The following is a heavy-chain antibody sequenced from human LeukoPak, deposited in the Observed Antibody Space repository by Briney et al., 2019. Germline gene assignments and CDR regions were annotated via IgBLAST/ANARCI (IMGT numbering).Heavy chain of an antibody. J-gene: IGHJ1*01. CDR2: LNQWGNDK. CDR3: SRDLGTGRPHDV. Sequence: GGSLRLSCVASGFTFNNYWMTWVRQAPGKGLEWVANLNQWGNDKYYADSVRGRFTISRDNARDALYLQMNSLRTEDTGLYYCSRDLGTGRPHDVWGLGTLVTVSS. V-gene: IGHV3-7*01. CDR1: GFTFNNYW. D-gene: IGHD3/OR15-3a*01.